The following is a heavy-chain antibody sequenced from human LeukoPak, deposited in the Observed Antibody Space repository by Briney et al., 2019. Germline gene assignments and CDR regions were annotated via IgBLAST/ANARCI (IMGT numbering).Heavy chain of an antibody. CDR3: AREKYDGKSWDS. CDR1: GYAFTGYY. CDR2: INPNSGGT. V-gene: IGHV1-2*06. J-gene: IGHJ4*02. D-gene: IGHD4-23*01. Sequence: ASVKVSCKASGYAFTGYYIHWVRQAPGQGLERMGRINPNSGGTNYAQNFQGRVTMTRDTSISTAYMELTRLRPDDTAVYYCAREKYDGKSWDSWGQGTLVTVSS.